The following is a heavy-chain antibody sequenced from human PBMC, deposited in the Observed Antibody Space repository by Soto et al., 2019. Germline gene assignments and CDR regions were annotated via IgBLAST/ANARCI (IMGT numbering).Heavy chain of an antibody. V-gene: IGHV4-34*01. Sequence: QVQLQQWGAGLLKPSETLSLTCAVYGGSFSDFYWTWIRQPPGKGLEWIGEINHSGSTNYNPSHKSRVAISVDTSKNQFSLNLTSVTAADTAVYYCGPRGAVADPRGYWGQGTLVTVSS. CDR3: GPRGAVADPRGY. J-gene: IGHJ4*02. CDR2: INHSGST. CDR1: GGSFSDFY. D-gene: IGHD6-19*01.